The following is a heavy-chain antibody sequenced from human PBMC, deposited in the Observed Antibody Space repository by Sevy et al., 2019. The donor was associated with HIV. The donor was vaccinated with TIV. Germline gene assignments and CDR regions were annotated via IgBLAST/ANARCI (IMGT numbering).Heavy chain of an antibody. CDR3: ARWKGDTALVSTYYYFDY. D-gene: IGHD5-18*01. J-gene: IGHJ4*02. V-gene: IGHV4-38-2*01. CDR1: GYSISSGYY. CDR2: IYHSGST. Sequence: SETLSRTCAVSGYSISSGYYWGWIRQPPGKGLEWIVSIYHSGSTHYNPSLKSRVTISVDTSKNQFSLKLSSVTAADTAVYYCARWKGDTALVSTYYYFDYWGQGTLVTVSS.